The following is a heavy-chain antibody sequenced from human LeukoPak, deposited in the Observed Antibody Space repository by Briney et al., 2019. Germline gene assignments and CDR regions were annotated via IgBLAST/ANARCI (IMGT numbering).Heavy chain of an antibody. CDR1: GFTFSDYY. CDR3: AYYDSSGYYSRVH. V-gene: IGHV3-11*03. J-gene: IGHJ4*02. CDR2: ISSSSSYT. D-gene: IGHD3-22*01. Sequence: PGGSLRLSCAASGFTFSDYYMSWIRQAPGKGLEWVSYISSSSSYTNYADSVKGRFTISRDNAKNSLYLQMNSLGAEDTAVYYCAYYDSSGYYSRVHWGQGTLVTVSS.